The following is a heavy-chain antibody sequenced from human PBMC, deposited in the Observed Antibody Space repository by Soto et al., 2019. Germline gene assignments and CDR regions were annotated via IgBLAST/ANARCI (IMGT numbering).Heavy chain of an antibody. CDR1: GFTFNTYD. CDR2: ITASSAYI. Sequence: EVQLVESGGGLGKPGGSLRLSCAASGFTFNTYDMNWVRQAPGKGLEWVSSITASSAYIYYADSVRGRFTISRDNAKNSLFLEMNSLRAEDTAVYYCVKSGTARLLRHSWFDTWGQGTLVIVSS. J-gene: IGHJ5*02. D-gene: IGHD2-21*01. CDR3: VKSGTARLLRHSWFDT. V-gene: IGHV3-21*01.